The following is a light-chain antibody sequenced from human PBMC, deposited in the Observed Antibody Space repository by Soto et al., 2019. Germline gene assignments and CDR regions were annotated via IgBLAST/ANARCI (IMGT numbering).Light chain of an antibody. J-gene: IGKJ1*01. CDR3: QQSYSTSTWT. CDR1: QSISSY. CDR2: AAS. Sequence: DIQMTQSPSSLSASVGDRVTITCRASQSISSYLNWYQQKPGKAPKLLIYAASSLQSGVPSRFSGSGFGTDFTLTISSLQLEDFATYYCQQSYSTSTWTFGKGTKV. V-gene: IGKV1-39*01.